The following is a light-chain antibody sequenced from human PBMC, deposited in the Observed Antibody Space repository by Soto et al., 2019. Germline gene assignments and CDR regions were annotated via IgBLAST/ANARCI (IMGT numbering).Light chain of an antibody. CDR3: QQYNTYPIT. Sequence: DIQTTQSPSSLSASVGDRVTITCRASQSISTWLAWYQQKPGKAPKSLIYATSNLQSGVPSRFSGSGFGTEFTLTISSLQPEDFATYYCQQYNTYPITFGQGTRQEIK. CDR2: ATS. CDR1: QSISTW. J-gene: IGKJ5*01. V-gene: IGKV1D-16*01.